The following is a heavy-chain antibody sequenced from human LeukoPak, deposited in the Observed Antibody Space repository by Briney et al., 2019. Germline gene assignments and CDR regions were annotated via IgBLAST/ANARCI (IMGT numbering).Heavy chain of an antibody. CDR3: AREAPSRYSGGPWYFDY. D-gene: IGHD1-26*01. CDR2: IYTSGST. CDR1: GGSISSYY. J-gene: IGHJ4*02. V-gene: IGHV4-4*07. Sequence: NPSETLSLTCTVSGGSISSYYWSWIRQPAGKGLEWIGRIYTSGSTNYNPSLKSRVIISVDKSKNQFSLKLSSVTAADTAVYYCAREAPSRYSGGPWYFDYWGQGTLVTVSS.